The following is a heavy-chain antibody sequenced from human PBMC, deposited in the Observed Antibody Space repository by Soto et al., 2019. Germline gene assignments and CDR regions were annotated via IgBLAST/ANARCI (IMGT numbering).Heavy chain of an antibody. CDR1: GFTFSSYW. Sequence: GGSLRLSCAASGFTFSSYWMSWVRQAPGKGLEWVANIKQDGSEKYYVDSVKGRFTISRDNAKNSLYLQMNSLRAEDTAVYYCAKDVGDIVVVPAAMVWMNFDYWGQGTLVTVSS. CDR3: AKDVGDIVVVPAAMVWMNFDY. D-gene: IGHD2-2*01. CDR2: IKQDGSEK. V-gene: IGHV3-7*05. J-gene: IGHJ4*02.